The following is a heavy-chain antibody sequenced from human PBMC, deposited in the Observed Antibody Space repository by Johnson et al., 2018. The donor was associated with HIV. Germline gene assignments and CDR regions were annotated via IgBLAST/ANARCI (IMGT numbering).Heavy chain of an antibody. CDR2: ISSSGSTI. V-gene: IGHV3-11*01. CDR1: GFTFSDYY. CDR3: ARTIVVVVAARRPYAFDI. J-gene: IGHJ3*02. D-gene: IGHD2-15*01. Sequence: QVQLVESGGGLVKPGGSLRLSCAASGFTFSDYYMSWIRQAPGKGLEWVSYISSSGSTIYYADSVKGRFTISRDNAKNSLYLQMNSLRAEDTALYYCARTIVVVVAARRPYAFDIWGQGTMVTVSS.